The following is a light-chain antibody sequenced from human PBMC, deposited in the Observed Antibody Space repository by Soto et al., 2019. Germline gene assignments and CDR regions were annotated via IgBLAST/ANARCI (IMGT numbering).Light chain of an antibody. CDR1: QSVSSSY. J-gene: IGKJ2*01. Sequence: EIVLTQSPGTLSLSPGERATLSCRASQSVSSSYLAWYQQKPGQAHRLLIYGASSRATGIPDRFSGSGSGTDFTLTISRLEPEDFAVYYCQQYGSSSYTFGQGTKLEIK. V-gene: IGKV3-20*01. CDR3: QQYGSSSYT. CDR2: GAS.